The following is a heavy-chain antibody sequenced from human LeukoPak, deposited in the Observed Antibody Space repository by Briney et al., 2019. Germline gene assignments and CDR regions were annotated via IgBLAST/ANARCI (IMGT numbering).Heavy chain of an antibody. V-gene: IGHV3-30*02. D-gene: IGHD3-10*01. CDR3: AKDSMVRGTKEAIFDY. J-gene: IGHJ4*02. Sequence: GGSLRLSCAASGFTLSSYGMHWVRQAPGKGLEWVAFIRYDGSNKYYADSVKGRFTISRDNSKNTLYLQMNSLRAEDTAVYYCAKDSMVRGTKEAIFDYWGQGTLVTVSS. CDR1: GFTLSSYG. CDR2: IRYDGSNK.